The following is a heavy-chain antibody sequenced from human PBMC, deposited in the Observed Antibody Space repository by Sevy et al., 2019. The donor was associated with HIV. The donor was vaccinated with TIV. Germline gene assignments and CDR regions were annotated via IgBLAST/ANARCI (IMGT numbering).Heavy chain of an antibody. CDR1: GFTFSSYS. Sequence: GGSLRLSCAASGFTFSSYSMNWVRLAPAKGLEWVSYFSSSSSTIYYADSVKGRFTISRDNAKNSLYLQMNSLRAEDTAVYYCARDSLTGTTMIPVAYFDYWGQGTLVTVSS. CDR2: FSSSSSTI. CDR3: ARDSLTGTTMIPVAYFDY. V-gene: IGHV3-48*01. D-gene: IGHD3-22*01. J-gene: IGHJ4*02.